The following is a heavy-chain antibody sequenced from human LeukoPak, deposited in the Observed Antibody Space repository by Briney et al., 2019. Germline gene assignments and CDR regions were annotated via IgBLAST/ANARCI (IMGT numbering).Heavy chain of an antibody. V-gene: IGHV1-18*01. CDR1: GYTFTSYG. J-gene: IGHJ4*02. Sequence: ASVKVSCKASGYTFTSYGISWVRQAPGQGLEWMGWISAYNGNTNYAQKLQGRVTMTTDTSTSTAYMELSNLRSEDTAVYYCARDRWDRNCSSTSCYASYWGQGTLVTVSS. D-gene: IGHD2-2*01. CDR2: ISAYNGNT. CDR3: ARDRWDRNCSSTSCYASY.